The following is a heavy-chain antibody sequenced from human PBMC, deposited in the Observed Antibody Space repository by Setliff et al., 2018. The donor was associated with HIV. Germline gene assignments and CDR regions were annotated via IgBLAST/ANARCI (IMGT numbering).Heavy chain of an antibody. Sequence: GASVKVSCKASGYTFTSYDINWVRQATGQGLEWMGWINTVTGNPTYAQGFTGRFVFSLDTSVSTAYLQISSLKAEDSAVYYCARRMEMTPIGYWGQGTLVTVSS. J-gene: IGHJ4*02. CDR2: INTVTGNP. V-gene: IGHV7-4-1*02. CDR3: ARRMEMTPIGY. D-gene: IGHD2-15*01. CDR1: GYTFTSYD.